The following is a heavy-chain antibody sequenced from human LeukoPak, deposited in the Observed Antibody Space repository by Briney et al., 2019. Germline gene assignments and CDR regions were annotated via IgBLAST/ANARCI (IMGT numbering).Heavy chain of an antibody. D-gene: IGHD3-3*01. CDR2: IYYSGST. CDR3: ARLSDDFWSGQYYYYGMDV. CDR1: GGSISSYY. Sequence: PSETLSLTCTVSGGSISSYYWSWIRQPPGKGLEWIGYIYYSGSTNYNPSLKSRVTISVDTSKNQFSLKLSSVTAADTAVYYCARLSDDFWSGQYYYYGMDVWGQGTTVTVSS. V-gene: IGHV4-59*08. J-gene: IGHJ6*02.